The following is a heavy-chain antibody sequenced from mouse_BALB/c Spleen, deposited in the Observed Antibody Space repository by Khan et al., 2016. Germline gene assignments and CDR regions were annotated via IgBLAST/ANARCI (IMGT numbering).Heavy chain of an antibody. D-gene: IGHD1-2*01. CDR3: VRVYGYFDMDY. Sequence: QVQLKESGPGLVAPSQSLSITCTVSGFSLTSYDISWVRQPPGKGLEWLGVIWTGGGTTYNSAFMSRLSISKDNSKSHIFLKLNSLQDDDTAIYYCVRVYGYFDMDYWGEGTSVTVAS. CDR2: IWTGGGT. V-gene: IGHV2-9-2*01. CDR1: GFSLTSYD. J-gene: IGHJ4*01.